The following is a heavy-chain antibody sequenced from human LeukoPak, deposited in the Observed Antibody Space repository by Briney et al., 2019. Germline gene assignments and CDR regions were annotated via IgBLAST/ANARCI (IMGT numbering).Heavy chain of an antibody. CDR2: INHSGST. D-gene: IGHD5-12*01. CDR3: ARGLLVATGGFDY. J-gene: IGHJ4*02. CDR1: GGSFSGYY. Sequence: SETLSLTCAVYGGSFSGYYWSWIRQPPGKGLEWIGEINHSGSTNYNPSLKSRVTISVDTSKNQFSLKLSSVTAADTAVYYCARGLLVATGGFDYWGQGTLVTVSS. V-gene: IGHV4-34*01.